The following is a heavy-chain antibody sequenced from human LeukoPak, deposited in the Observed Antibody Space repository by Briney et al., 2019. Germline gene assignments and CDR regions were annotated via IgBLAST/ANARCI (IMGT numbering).Heavy chain of an antibody. CDR2: ISGSGGST. J-gene: IGHJ4*02. D-gene: IGHD1-20*01. CDR3: AKDQPPDNWNDRGVFDY. CDR1: GFTFSTYA. V-gene: IGHV3-23*01. Sequence: HPGGSLRLSCAASGFTFSTYAMSWFRQAPGKGLEWVSAISGSGGSTYYADSVKGRFTISRDNSKNTLYLQMNSLRAEDTAVYYCAKDQPPDNWNDRGVFDYWGQGTLVTVSS.